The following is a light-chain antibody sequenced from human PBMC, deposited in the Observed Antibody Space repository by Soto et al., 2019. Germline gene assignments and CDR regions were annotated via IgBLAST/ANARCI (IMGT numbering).Light chain of an antibody. CDR2: DAS. CDR1: QSVANNY. V-gene: IGKV3-20*01. Sequence: ESVLAQSPGTLSLSPGERATLSCRASQSVANNYIAWYQQKPGQAPRLFIYDASNRATGIPDRFSGSGSGTDFTLTISRLEPEDYSVYYCQQYGSSITFGQGTRLELK. J-gene: IGKJ5*01. CDR3: QQYGSSIT.